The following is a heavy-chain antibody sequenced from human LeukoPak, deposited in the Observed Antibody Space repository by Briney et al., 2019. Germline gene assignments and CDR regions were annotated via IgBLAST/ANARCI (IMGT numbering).Heavy chain of an antibody. CDR3: AKDLSRAVAADWFDP. CDR1: GFTFSNYD. V-gene: IGHV3-23*01. D-gene: IGHD6-19*01. J-gene: IGHJ5*02. Sequence: GGSLRLSRAPSGFTFSNYDMRGVRQAPGKGLEWVSSISDSGGSTYYADSVKGRFTISRDNSKNTLYLQMTNLRAADTAVYYCAKDLSRAVAADWFDPWDQGSLVTVSS. CDR2: ISDSGGST.